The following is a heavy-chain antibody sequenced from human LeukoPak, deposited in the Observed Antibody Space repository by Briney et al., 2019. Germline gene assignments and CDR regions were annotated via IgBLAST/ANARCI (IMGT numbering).Heavy chain of an antibody. V-gene: IGHV3-74*01. CDR2: ISSDGSNT. CDR1: GFTFGTYW. Sequence: GGSLRLSCAASGFTFGTYWMHWVRQAPGTGLVWVSLISSDGSNTNYADSVKGRFTISRDNAKNTLYLQMNSLRAEDTAVYYCATDVPAASIFGYWGQGTLVTVSS. CDR3: ATDVPAASIFGY. J-gene: IGHJ4*02. D-gene: IGHD2-2*01.